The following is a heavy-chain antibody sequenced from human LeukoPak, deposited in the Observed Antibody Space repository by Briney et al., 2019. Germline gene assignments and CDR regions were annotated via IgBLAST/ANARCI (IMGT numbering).Heavy chain of an antibody. CDR3: AKGDYRGYFDY. D-gene: IGHD4-11*01. Sequence: GESLKISCKGSGYSFSSYIMGWVRQAPGKGLEWVSSMTGSGSSTYYADSVKGRCSISRDNSKNTVYLQMNSLRAEDTAVYYCAKGDYRGYFDYWGQGTLVTVSS. CDR1: GYSFSSYI. CDR2: MTGSGSST. V-gene: IGHV3-23*01. J-gene: IGHJ4*02.